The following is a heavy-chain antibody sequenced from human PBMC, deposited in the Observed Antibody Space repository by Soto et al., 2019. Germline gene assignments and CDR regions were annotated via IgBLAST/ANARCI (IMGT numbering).Heavy chain of an antibody. J-gene: IGHJ2*01. V-gene: IGHV4-59*01. Sequence: KGQEWIGYIYYSGSTNYNPSLKSRVTISVDTSKNQFSLKLSSVTAADTAVYYCVFFFKEEDGIRDVRSVSAFLLNRSSDL. CDR3: VFFFKEEDGIRDVRSVSAFLLNRSSDL. D-gene: IGHD3-10*02. CDR2: IYYSGST.